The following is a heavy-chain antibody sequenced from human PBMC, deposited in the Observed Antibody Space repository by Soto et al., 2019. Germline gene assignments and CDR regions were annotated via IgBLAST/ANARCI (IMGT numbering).Heavy chain of an antibody. CDR3: ASPPAGNYYGSGSYAY. CDR1: GGAISSSNW. D-gene: IGHD3-10*01. CDR2: IYHSGST. V-gene: IGHV4-4*02. Sequence: QVQLQESGPGLVKPSGTLSLTCAVSGGAISSSNWWSWVRQPPGKGLEWIGEIYHSGSTNYNPSLKSRVTISVDKSKNQFSLKLSSVTAADTAVYYCASPPAGNYYGSGSYAYWGQGTLVTVSS. J-gene: IGHJ4*02.